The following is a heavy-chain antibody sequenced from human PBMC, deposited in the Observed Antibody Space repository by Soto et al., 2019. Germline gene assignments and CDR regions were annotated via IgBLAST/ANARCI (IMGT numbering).Heavy chain of an antibody. V-gene: IGHV3-64*01. CDR3: ARSLDVVRFLEWLSGFDY. CDR1: GFTFSSYA. J-gene: IGHJ4*02. Sequence: GGSLRLSCAASGFTFSSYAMHWVRQAPGEGLEYVSAISSNGGSTYYANSVKGRFTISRDNSKNTLYLQMGSLRAEDMAVYYCARSLDVVRFLEWLSGFDYWGQGTLVTVSS. CDR2: ISSNGGST. D-gene: IGHD3-3*01.